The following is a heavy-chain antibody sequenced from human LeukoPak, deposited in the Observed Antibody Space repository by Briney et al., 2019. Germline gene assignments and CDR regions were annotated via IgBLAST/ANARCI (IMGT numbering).Heavy chain of an antibody. CDR1: GFTFSSYA. J-gene: IGHJ4*02. Sequence: GGSLRLSCAASGFTFSSYAMNWVRQAPGKGLEWVSVIIASGASTYYADSVKGRFTISRDNSKNTLYLQMNSLRAEDAAVYCCAKDQAWLRFDYWGQGTLVTVSS. D-gene: IGHD5-12*01. V-gene: IGHV3-23*01. CDR2: IIASGAST. CDR3: AKDQAWLRFDY.